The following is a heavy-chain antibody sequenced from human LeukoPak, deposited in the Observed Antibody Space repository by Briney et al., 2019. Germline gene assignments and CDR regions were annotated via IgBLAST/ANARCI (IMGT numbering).Heavy chain of an antibody. Sequence: PYDTLSLTHPVSGGSLSSSRHYWGSLRRPPGEGLEWMVSIYYTGSGSTYYNPSLKSRVTVSVDTSKKQFSLKMSSVTAADTAVYYCASLAGSGKYYYYMDVWGKGTTVTVSS. J-gene: IGHJ6*03. CDR3: ASLAGSGKYYYYMDV. CDR2: IYYTGSGST. CDR1: GGSLSSSRHY. D-gene: IGHD3-10*01. V-gene: IGHV4-39*01.